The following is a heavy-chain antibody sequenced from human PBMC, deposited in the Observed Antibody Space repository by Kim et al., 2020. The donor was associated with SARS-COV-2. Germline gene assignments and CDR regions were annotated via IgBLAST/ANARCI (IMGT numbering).Heavy chain of an antibody. D-gene: IGHD6-6*01. CDR2: IYYSGST. CDR1: GGSVSSGSYY. J-gene: IGHJ4*02. Sequence: SETLSLTCTVSGGSVSSGSYYWSWIRQPPGKGLEWIGYIYYSGSTNYNPSLKSRVTISVDTSKNQFSLKLSSVTAADTAVYYCARDTRRYFDYWGQGTLVTVSS. V-gene: IGHV4-61*01. CDR3: ARDTRRYFDY.